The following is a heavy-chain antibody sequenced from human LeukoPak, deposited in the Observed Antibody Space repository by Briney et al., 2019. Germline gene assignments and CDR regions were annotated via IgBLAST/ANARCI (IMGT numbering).Heavy chain of an antibody. Sequence: SETLSLTCTVSGGSISSYYWSWIRQPPGKGLEWIGYIYYSGSTNYNPSLKSRVTISVDTSKNQFSLKLSSVTAADTAVYYCARQGGQWPKYYYGMDVWGQGTTVTVSS. V-gene: IGHV4-59*08. CDR2: IYYSGST. CDR3: ARQGGQWPKYYYGMDV. J-gene: IGHJ6*02. CDR1: GGSISSYY. D-gene: IGHD6-19*01.